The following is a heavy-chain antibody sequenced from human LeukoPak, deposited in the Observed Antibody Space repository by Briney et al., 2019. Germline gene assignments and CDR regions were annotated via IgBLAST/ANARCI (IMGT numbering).Heavy chain of an antibody. Sequence: PGGSLRLSCAASGFTFSSYSMNWVRQAPGKGLEWVSYISSSSSTIYYADSVKGRFTISRDNAKNSLYLQMNSLRAEDTAVYYCARRTMSFAFDIWGQGTMVTVSS. D-gene: IGHD3-10*02. J-gene: IGHJ3*02. CDR1: GFTFSSYS. CDR3: ARRTMSFAFDI. CDR2: ISSSSSTI. V-gene: IGHV3-48*01.